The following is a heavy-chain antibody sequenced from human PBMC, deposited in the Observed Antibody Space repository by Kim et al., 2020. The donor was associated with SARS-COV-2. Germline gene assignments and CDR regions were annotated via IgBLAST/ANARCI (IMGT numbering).Heavy chain of an antibody. CDR3: ARVGYANYIYYYMDV. CDR1: GDSISRDS. D-gene: IGHD1-7*01. CDR2: IFNSGTT. V-gene: IGHV4-59*12. J-gene: IGHJ6*03. Sequence: SETLSLTCAVSGDSISRDSWTWIRQPPGKGLEWVGHIFNSGTTHYNPSLKSRLTLSLDTSRNQFSLILSSVTAADTGVYFCARVGYANYIYYYMDVWGNGTTVTVSS.